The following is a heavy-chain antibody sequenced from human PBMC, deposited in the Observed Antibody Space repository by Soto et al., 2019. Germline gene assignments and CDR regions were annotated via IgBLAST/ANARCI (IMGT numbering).Heavy chain of an antibody. CDR1: GFTFSSYA. CDR3: AKARRGVRGDSCGYYYYYYMDV. J-gene: IGHJ6*03. D-gene: IGHD2-15*01. V-gene: IGHV3-23*01. CDR2: ISGSGGST. Sequence: SLRLSCAASGFTFSSYAMSWVRQAPGKGLEWVSAISGSGGSTYYADSVKGRFTISRDNSKNTLYLQMNSLRAEDTAVYYCAKARRGVRGDSCGYYYYYYMDVWGKGTTVTVSS.